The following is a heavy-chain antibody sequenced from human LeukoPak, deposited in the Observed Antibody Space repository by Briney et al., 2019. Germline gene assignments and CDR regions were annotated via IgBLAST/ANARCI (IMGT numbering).Heavy chain of an antibody. D-gene: IGHD1-26*01. CDR2: INHSGST. CDR3: ARENISGSYSQGAFDI. CDR1: GGSFSGYY. V-gene: IGHV4-34*01. Sequence: SETLSLTCAVYGGSFSGYYWSWTRQPPGKGLEWIGEINHSGSTNYNPSLKSRVTISVDTSKNQFSLKLSSVTAADTAVYYCARENISGSYSQGAFDIWGQGTMVTVSS. J-gene: IGHJ3*02.